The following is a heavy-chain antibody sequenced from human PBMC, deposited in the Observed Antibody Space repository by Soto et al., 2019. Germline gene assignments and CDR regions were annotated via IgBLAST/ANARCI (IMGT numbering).Heavy chain of an antibody. J-gene: IGHJ6*02. V-gene: IGHV3-30*18. Sequence: QVQLVESGGGVVQPGRSLRLSCAASGFTFSPYGMHWVRQAPGKGLEWVAVISYDGSTKYYADSVKGRFTISRDNSDNTLYLQMNSLRADDTAVYYGANDLGGSYPARYYYYGMDIWGPGTTVTVSS. CDR2: ISYDGSTK. D-gene: IGHD1-26*01. CDR1: GFTFSPYG. CDR3: ANDLGGSYPARYYYYGMDI.